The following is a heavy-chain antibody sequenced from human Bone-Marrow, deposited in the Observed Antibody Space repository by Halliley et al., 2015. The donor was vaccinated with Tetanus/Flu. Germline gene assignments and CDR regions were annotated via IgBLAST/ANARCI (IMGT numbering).Heavy chain of an antibody. D-gene: IGHD2-15*01. CDR1: GLTFSIDG. Sequence: SLRLSCAASGLTFSIDGMHWVRQAPGKGLEWVAVISYEGRNKYYADSVKGRFTISRDNSKNTLYLQMNSLRADDTAVYYCVRDGYSSGSTLWGQGTLVTVSS. CDR3: VRDGYSSGSTL. J-gene: IGHJ4*02. V-gene: IGHV3-30*03. CDR2: ISYEGRNK.